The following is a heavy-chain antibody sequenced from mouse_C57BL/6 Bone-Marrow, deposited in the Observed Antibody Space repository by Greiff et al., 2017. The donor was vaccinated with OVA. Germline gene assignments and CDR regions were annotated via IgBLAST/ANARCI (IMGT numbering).Heavy chain of an antibody. CDR1: GYTFTDYY. J-gene: IGHJ4*01. D-gene: IGHD2-2*01. Sequence: EVQLQQSGPELVKPGASVKISCKASGYTFTDYYMNWVKQSHGKSLEWIGDINPNNGGTRYNQKFKGKATLTVDKSSSTAYMELRSLTSEDSAVYDCARVGYAKDYYAMDYWGQGTSVTVSS. V-gene: IGHV1-26*01. CDR2: INPNNGGT. CDR3: ARVGYAKDYYAMDY.